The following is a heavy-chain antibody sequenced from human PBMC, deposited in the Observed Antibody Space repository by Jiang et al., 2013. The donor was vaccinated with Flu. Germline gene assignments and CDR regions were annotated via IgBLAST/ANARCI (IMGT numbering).Heavy chain of an antibody. Sequence: SGAEVKKPGASVKVSCRGSGYTFTDHYIHWVRQAPGHGLQWVGRINCNSGATNYTQNFQGRVTMTRDTSISTAYMEVSRLEFDDTALYYCHIVATGGRSAFDYWGQGTLVTVSS. D-gene: IGHD5-12*01. CDR3: HIVATGGRSAFDY. CDR2: INCNSGAT. J-gene: IGHJ4*02. CDR1: GYTFTDHY. V-gene: IGHV1-2*06.